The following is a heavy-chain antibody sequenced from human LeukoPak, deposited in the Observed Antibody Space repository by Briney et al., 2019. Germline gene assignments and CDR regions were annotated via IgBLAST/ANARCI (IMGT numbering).Heavy chain of an antibody. CDR2: ISYDGSNK. J-gene: IGHJ4*02. V-gene: IGHV3-30-3*01. D-gene: IGHD3-10*01. CDR3: ARGGYYGSGSYEGYFDY. Sequence: PAGGSLRLSCAASGFTFSSYAMHWVRQAPGKGLEWVAVISYDGSNKYYADSVKGRFTIPRDNSKNALYLQMNSLRAEDTAVYYCARGGYYGSGSYEGYFDYWGQGTLVTVSS. CDR1: GFTFSSYA.